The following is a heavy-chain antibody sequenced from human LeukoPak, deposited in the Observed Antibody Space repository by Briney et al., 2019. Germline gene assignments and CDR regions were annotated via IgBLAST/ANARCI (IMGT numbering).Heavy chain of an antibody. V-gene: IGHV3-66*02. CDR2: IYTGGST. J-gene: IGHJ4*02. Sequence: GGSLRLSCAVSGFAFSSNYMSWVRQAPGKGLDGGSNIYTGGSTYYADSVKGRFTISRDNSKNTLYLQMNSLRAEDTAVYYCARDYYISGVFENWGQGTLVTVSS. CDR1: GFAFSSNY. CDR3: ARDYYISGVFEN. D-gene: IGHD3-10*01.